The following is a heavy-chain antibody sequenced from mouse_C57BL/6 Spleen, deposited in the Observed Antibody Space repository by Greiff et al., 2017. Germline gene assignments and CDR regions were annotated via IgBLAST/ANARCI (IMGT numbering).Heavy chain of an antibody. J-gene: IGHJ4*01. D-gene: IGHD2-2*01. CDR1: GFNIKDDY. Sequence: VQLKESGAELVRPGASVKLSCTASGFNIKDDYMHWVKQRPEQGLEWIGWIDPENGDTEYASKFQGKVTITADTSSNTAYLQLSSLTSEDTAVYYCTKTTMVTTNAMEYWGQGTSVTVYS. V-gene: IGHV14-4*01. CDR3: TKTTMVTTNAMEY. CDR2: IDPENGDT.